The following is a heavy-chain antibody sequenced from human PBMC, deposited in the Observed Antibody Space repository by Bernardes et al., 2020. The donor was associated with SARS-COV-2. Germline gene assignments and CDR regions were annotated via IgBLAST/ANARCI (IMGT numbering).Heavy chain of an antibody. CDR3: ARVHFDWLFFDY. Sequence: LSLTCTVSGGSISRYYWSWIRQPPGKGLEWIGYIYYSGSTQRITAPVRNRSLRLSSVTAADTAIYYCARVHFDWLFFDYWGQGTLVTVSS. J-gene: IGHJ4*02. V-gene: IGHV4-59*01. D-gene: IGHD3-9*01. CDR1: GGSISRYY. CDR2: IYYSGST.